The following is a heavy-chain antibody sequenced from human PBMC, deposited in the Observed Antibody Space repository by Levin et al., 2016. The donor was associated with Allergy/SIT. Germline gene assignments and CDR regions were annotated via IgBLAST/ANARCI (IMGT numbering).Heavy chain of an antibody. CDR3: ARDLKYSSGWSGLGAFDI. D-gene: IGHD6-19*01. V-gene: IGHV1-2*02. J-gene: IGHJ3*02. Sequence: WVRQAPGQGLEWMGWINPNSGGTNCAQKFQGRVTMTRDTSISTAYMELSRLRSDDTALYYCARDLKYSSGWSGLGAFDIWGQGTMVTVSS. CDR2: INPNSGGT.